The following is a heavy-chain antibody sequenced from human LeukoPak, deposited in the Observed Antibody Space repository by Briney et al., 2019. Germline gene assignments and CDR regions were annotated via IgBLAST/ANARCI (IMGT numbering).Heavy chain of an antibody. CDR1: GFTFSSQS. CDR2: IRGSGDIT. D-gene: IGHD2-2*01. CDR3: AKTRIVCTSVSCPGGGFDY. V-gene: IGHV3-23*01. Sequence: PGGSLRLSCAASGFTFSSQSMTWVRQAPGKGLEWVSGIRGSGDITYYADSVKGRFTISRDNFKNTLYLQMNSLRAEDTAVYYCAKTRIVCTSVSCPGGGFDYWGHGTLVTVSS. J-gene: IGHJ4*01.